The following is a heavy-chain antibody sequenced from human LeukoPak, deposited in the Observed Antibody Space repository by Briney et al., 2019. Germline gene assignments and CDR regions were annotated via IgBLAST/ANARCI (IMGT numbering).Heavy chain of an antibody. CDR3: ATVTYYDFWSGYPPYYFDY. Sequence: ASVKVSCKVSGYTFTELSMHWVRQAPGRGLEWMGGFDPEDGETIYAQKFQGRVTMTEDTSTDTAYMELSSLRSEDTAVYYCATVTYYDFWSGYPPYYFDYWGQGTLVTVSS. J-gene: IGHJ4*02. D-gene: IGHD3-3*01. V-gene: IGHV1-24*01. CDR1: GYTFTELS. CDR2: FDPEDGET.